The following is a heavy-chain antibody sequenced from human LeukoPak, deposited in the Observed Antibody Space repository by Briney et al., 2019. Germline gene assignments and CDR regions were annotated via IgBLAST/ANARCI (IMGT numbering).Heavy chain of an antibody. CDR2: IRSKANNYAT. Sequence: GGSLRLSCAASGFIFSDSAMHWVRQASGKGLEWVGRIRSKANNYATTYAASVKGRFTISRDDSKNTAYLQMNSLKIEDTAVYYCTRPCAGDCTDNYWGQGTLVTASS. J-gene: IGHJ4*02. CDR3: TRPCAGDCTDNY. D-gene: IGHD2-21*02. CDR1: GFIFSDSA. V-gene: IGHV3-73*01.